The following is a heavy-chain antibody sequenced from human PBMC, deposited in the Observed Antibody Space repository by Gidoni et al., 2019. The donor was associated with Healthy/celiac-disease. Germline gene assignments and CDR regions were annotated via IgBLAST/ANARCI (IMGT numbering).Heavy chain of an antibody. Sequence: QVQLVESGGGVVQPGRSLRLSCAASGVTFSSYGMHWVRKAPGKGLEWVAVIWYDGSNKYYADSVKGRFTISRDNSKNTLYLQMNSLIAEDTAVYYCARGSYGDYGLGADYWGQGTLVTVSS. V-gene: IGHV3-33*01. CDR2: IWYDGSNK. J-gene: IGHJ4*02. CDR3: ARGSYGDYGLGADY. D-gene: IGHD4-17*01. CDR1: GVTFSSYG.